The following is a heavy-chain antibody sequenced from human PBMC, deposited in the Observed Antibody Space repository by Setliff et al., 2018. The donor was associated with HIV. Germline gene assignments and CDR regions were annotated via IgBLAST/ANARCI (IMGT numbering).Heavy chain of an antibody. V-gene: IGHV4-4*08. CDR1: DGSISSYY. CDR3: ARALSDDSSGYFTPHDHIDV. D-gene: IGHD3-22*01. Sequence: PSETLSLTCTVSDGSISSYYWSWIRQPPGKGLEWIGYIYTSGSTNYNPSLKNRGTIAVDTSKNQFSLKLSSVTAADTAVYYCARALSDDSSGYFTPHDHIDVWGKGTPVTVSS. J-gene: IGHJ6*03. CDR2: IYTSGST.